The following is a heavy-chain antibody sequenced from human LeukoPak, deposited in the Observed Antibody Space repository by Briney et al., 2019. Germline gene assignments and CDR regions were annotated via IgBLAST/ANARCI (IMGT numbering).Heavy chain of an antibody. D-gene: IGHD3-10*01. J-gene: IGHJ3*01. Sequence: GGSLRLSCAASGFTFSHARMSWVRQAPGKGLEWVGRLKSKTDGGTTDYAAPVKGRFTTSRDDSKNTLYLQMNSLKTDDTAVYYCTSKIGGWSAFGVWGQGTMVTVSS. CDR1: GFTFSHAR. CDR2: LKSKTDGGTT. V-gene: IGHV3-15*01. CDR3: TSKIGGWSAFGV.